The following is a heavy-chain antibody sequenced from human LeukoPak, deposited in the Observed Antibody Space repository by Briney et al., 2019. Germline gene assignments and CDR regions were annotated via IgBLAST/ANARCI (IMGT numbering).Heavy chain of an antibody. CDR1: GGSISGYY. Sequence: SETLSLTCTVSGGSISGYYWSWIRQPAGKGLEWLGRIYSRGNTNYNPSLKSRVTMSLDTSKNQFSLKLNSLTSAVTAVYSCASDGGYCSDTSFSDSPNY. CDR2: IYSRGNT. CDR3: ASDGGYCSDTSFSDSPNY. J-gene: IGHJ4*01. V-gene: IGHV4-4*07. D-gene: IGHD2-2*01.